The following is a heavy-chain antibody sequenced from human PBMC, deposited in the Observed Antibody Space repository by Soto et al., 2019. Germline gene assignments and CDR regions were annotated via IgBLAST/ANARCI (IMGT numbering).Heavy chain of an antibody. Sequence: EVQLVESGGGLIQPGGSLRLSCTASGFTFSTYSMNWVRQAPGKGLEWVSYISSSSGTIYYADSVKGRFTISRDNAKNSLYLQMNSLRAEDTAVYYCAIHTGGLAVDYWGQGTLVTVSS. V-gene: IGHV3-48*01. D-gene: IGHD6-19*01. CDR1: GFTFSTYS. J-gene: IGHJ4*02. CDR2: ISSSSGTI. CDR3: AIHTGGLAVDY.